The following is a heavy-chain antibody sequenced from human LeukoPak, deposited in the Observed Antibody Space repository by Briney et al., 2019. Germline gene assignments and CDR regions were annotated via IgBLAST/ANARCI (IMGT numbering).Heavy chain of an antibody. D-gene: IGHD2-2*01. J-gene: IGHJ4*02. Sequence: GGSRRLSCVASGFTFSSYAMSWVRQAPGKGLEWVSAISGSGGSTYYADSVEGRFTISRDNSKNTLYLQMNSLRAEDTAVYYCAKDNIVVVPAAGGFDYWGQGTLVTVSS. CDR2: ISGSGGST. CDR1: GFTFSSYA. V-gene: IGHV3-23*01. CDR3: AKDNIVVVPAAGGFDY.